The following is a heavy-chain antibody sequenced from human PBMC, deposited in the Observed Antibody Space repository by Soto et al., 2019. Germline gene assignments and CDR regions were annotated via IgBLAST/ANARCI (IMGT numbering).Heavy chain of an antibody. V-gene: IGHV3-74*01. CDR3: ARADYYDSSGYARSDAFDI. CDR1: GFTFSSYW. Sequence: EVQLVESGGGLVKPGGSLRLSCAASGFTFSSYWMHWVRQAPGKGLVWFSRINSDGSSTSYADSVKGRFTISRDNAKNTLYLQMNSLRAEDTAVYYCARADYYDSSGYARSDAFDIWGQGTMVTVSS. D-gene: IGHD3-22*01. CDR2: INSDGSST. J-gene: IGHJ3*02.